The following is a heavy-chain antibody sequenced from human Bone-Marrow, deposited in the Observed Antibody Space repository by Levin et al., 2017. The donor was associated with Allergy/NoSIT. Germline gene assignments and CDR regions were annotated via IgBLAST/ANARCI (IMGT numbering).Heavy chain of an antibody. CDR1: GGSISSGGTY. CDR2: YYSGNA. V-gene: IGHV4-31*03. CDR3: ARNNGEYVDYYGMDV. Sequence: SETLSLTCTVSGGSISSGGTYWNWIREHPGKGLEWIGYYYSGNAYYNPSLRSRLTISVDTSKNQFSLKVSSVTAADTAVYYCARNNGEYVDYYGMDVWGQGTTVTVSS. J-gene: IGHJ6*02. D-gene: IGHD4-17*01.